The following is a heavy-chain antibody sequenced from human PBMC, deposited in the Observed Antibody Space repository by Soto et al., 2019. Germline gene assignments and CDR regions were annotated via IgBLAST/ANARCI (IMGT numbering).Heavy chain of an antibody. J-gene: IGHJ4*02. Sequence: SETLSLTCAVSGDSASSRFWWSWVRQSPGKGLEWIGEIYHSGSANYNPSLKSRVTMSVDNSKNQFSLKLNSVTAADTVVYYCARYNAASGTYYFDYWGQGTLVTVS. CDR2: IYHSGSA. V-gene: IGHV4-4*02. D-gene: IGHD6-13*01. CDR1: GDSASSRFW. CDR3: ARYNAASGTYYFDY.